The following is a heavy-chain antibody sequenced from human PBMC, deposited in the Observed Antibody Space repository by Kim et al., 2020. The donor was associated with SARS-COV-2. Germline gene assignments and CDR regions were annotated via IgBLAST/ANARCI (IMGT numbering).Heavy chain of an antibody. D-gene: IGHD4-17*01. V-gene: IGHV4-34*01. J-gene: IGHJ6*02. CDR3: ARGPARGDYYYGMDV. CDR1: GGSFSGYY. CDR2: INHSGST. Sequence: SETLSLTCAVYGGSFSGYYWSWIRQPPGKGLEWIGEINHSGSTNYNPSLKSRVTISVDTSKNQFSLKLSSVTAADTAVYYCARGPARGDYYYGMDVWGQGTTVTVSS.